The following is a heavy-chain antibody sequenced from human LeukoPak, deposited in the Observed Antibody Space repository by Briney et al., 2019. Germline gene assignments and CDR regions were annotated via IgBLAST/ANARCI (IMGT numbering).Heavy chain of an antibody. CDR3: AGDIVGATTDY. Sequence: GGSLRLSRAPSGFTVSINYMSWVRQTPGKGLEWVSVIYSGGSTYYADSVKGRFTISRDNSKNTLYLQMNSLRAEDTAVYYCAGDIVGATTDYWGQGTLVTVSS. CDR1: GFTVSINY. J-gene: IGHJ4*02. V-gene: IGHV3-53*01. D-gene: IGHD1-26*01. CDR2: IYSGGST.